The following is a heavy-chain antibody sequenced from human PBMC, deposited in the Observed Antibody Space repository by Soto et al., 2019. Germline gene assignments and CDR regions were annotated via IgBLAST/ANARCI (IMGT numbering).Heavy chain of an antibody. CDR1: GFTFSRFW. V-gene: IGHV3-74*02. D-gene: IGHD2-2*02. CDR3: ATYCGSPSCYMGGSS. Sequence: EVQLVESGGGLVQPGGSLRLSCAASGFTFSRFWMQWVRQVPGKGLVWVSYINNDGSTTTYSESVKGRFTISRDNAKNTLYLLMNSLSAEDTAVYYCATYCGSPSCYMGGSSWGQGTLVTVSS. J-gene: IGHJ5*02. CDR2: INNDGSTT.